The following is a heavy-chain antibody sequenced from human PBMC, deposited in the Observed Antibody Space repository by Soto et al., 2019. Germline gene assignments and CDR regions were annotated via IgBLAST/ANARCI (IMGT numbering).Heavy chain of an antibody. D-gene: IGHD3-10*01. CDR1: GFTFDDYA. J-gene: IGHJ6*02. CDR2: ISWDSVSI. CDR3: AKDHYGSAIYGMDV. V-gene: IGHV3-9*01. Sequence: EVQLVESGGGLVQPGRSLRLSCAVSGFTFDDYAMHWVRQAPGKGLEWVSGISWDSVSIAYADSVKGRFTISRDNAKNSLYLQMKSLRAEDTALYYCAKDHYGSAIYGMDVWGQGTTVTVSS.